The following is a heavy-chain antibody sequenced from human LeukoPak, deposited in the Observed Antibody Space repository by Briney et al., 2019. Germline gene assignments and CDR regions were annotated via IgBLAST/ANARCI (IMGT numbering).Heavy chain of an antibody. Sequence: PPGGSLRLSCAASGFNFSNYGMDWVRQAPGKGLEWVAFIRNDESDKYYADSMKGRFTISRDNSKDTLYLQMSSLRVEDTAVYYCTKGLSVMVFGVAPPHQWGQGTRVTVSS. CDR3: TKGLSVMVFGVAPPHQ. J-gene: IGHJ1*01. V-gene: IGHV3-30*02. D-gene: IGHD3/OR15-3a*01. CDR2: IRNDESDK. CDR1: GFNFSNYG.